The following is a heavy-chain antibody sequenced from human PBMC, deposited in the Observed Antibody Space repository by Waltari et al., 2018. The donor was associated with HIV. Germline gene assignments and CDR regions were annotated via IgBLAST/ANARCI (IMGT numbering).Heavy chain of an antibody. CDR2: ISYNRSKK. V-gene: IGHV3-33*01. J-gene: IGHJ4*02. CDR3: ARATRGTSSGYTGLPYFDY. D-gene: IGHD3-22*01. CDR1: GFGFSRYG. Sequence: QVQLVASGGGVVQPGSPLRLSCAASGFGFSRYGMHWVSQAPGKGMEWWRVISYNRSKKDYADSVKGRFCTSRDNSKKMLYLGMNSLKVEYTAVYFCARATRGTSSGYTGLPYFDYWGQGTLVPVAS.